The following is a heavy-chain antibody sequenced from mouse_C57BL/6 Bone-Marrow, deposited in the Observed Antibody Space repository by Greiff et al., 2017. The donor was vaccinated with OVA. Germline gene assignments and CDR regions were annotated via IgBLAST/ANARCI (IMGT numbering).Heavy chain of an antibody. Sequence: EVTLVESGGGLVKPGGSLKLSCAASGFTFSSYAMSWVRQTPEKRLEWVATISDGGSYTYYPDNVKGRFTISRDNAKNNLYLQMSHLKSEDTAMYYCARDRRGLLDPRAMDYWGQGTSVTVSS. CDR3: ARDRRGLLDPRAMDY. V-gene: IGHV5-4*01. J-gene: IGHJ4*01. CDR1: GFTFSSYA. CDR2: ISDGGSYT. D-gene: IGHD3-1*01.